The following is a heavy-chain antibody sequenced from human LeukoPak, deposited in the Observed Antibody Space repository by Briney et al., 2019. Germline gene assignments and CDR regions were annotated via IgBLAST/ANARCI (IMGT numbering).Heavy chain of an antibody. Sequence: SGGSLRLSCAASGFTFRNYVIHWVRQAPGKGLEWAAVTSSDLNVKLYADSVKGRFTISRDNSRSTLYLQMNSLRPEDTAIYYCAREGYYGSGSPPSLYFDYWGQGTLVTVSS. V-gene: IGHV3-30-3*01. J-gene: IGHJ4*02. CDR1: GFTFRNYV. CDR3: AREGYYGSGSPPSLYFDY. CDR2: TSSDLNVK. D-gene: IGHD3-10*01.